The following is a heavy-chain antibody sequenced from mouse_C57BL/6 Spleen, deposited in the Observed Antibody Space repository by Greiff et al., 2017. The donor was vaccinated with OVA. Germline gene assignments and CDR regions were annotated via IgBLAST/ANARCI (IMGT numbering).Heavy chain of an antibody. CDR1: GFNIKDYY. CDR3: ASYYCGSSLYYCDY. Sequence: VHVKQSGAELVKPGASVKLSCTASGFNIKDYYMPWVKQRTEQGLEWIGRIDPEDGETKYAPKFQGKATITADTSSNTAYLQLSNLTSEDTAVYYCASYYCGSSLYYCDYWGQGTTLTVSS. CDR2: IDPEDGET. V-gene: IGHV14-2*01. J-gene: IGHJ2*01. D-gene: IGHD1-1*01.